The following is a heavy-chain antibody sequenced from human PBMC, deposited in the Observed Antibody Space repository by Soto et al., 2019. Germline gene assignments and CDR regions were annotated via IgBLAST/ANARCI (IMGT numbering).Heavy chain of an antibody. CDR3: PRAHAPGRSHHYYGMDV. Sequence: QGQLVESGGGVVQPGRSLRLSCAASGFTFTSYAMHWVRQAPGKGLEWVASTSYDGSDNYYADSVKGRFTISRDNSKNMLYLQMSNLRPEDTAVYYCPRAHAPGRSHHYYGMDVWGLGTTVIVSS. V-gene: IGHV3-30-3*01. J-gene: IGHJ6*02. CDR2: TSYDGSDN. D-gene: IGHD2-15*01. CDR1: GFTFTSYA.